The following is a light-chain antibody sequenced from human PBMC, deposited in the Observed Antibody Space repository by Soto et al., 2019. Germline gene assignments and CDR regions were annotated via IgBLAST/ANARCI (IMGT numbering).Light chain of an antibody. Sequence: DIQMTQSPSTLSASVGDRITITCRASQSISVWLAWYQQKPGTAPKVLIYKASSLATGVPSRFSGSGSATEFTLTISGLQPDDFATYYCQQYNSDFSFTFGPGTKVDIK. CDR3: QQYNSDFSFT. CDR1: QSISVW. J-gene: IGKJ3*01. V-gene: IGKV1-5*03. CDR2: KAS.